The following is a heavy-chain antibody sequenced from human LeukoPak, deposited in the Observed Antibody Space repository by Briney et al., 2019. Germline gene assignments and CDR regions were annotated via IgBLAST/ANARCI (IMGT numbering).Heavy chain of an antibody. CDR1: GFTVNTND. CDR3: ARGVEPLAANTLAY. D-gene: IGHD1-14*01. Sequence: PGGSLRLSCAASGFTVNTNDMTWFSQAPGKGLEWVSVLYSDGNTKYADSVQGRFTISRDNSKNTLYLEMNSLSPDDTAVYYCARGVEPLAANTLAYWGQGTLVTVSS. V-gene: IGHV3-53*01. J-gene: IGHJ4*02. CDR2: LYSDGNT.